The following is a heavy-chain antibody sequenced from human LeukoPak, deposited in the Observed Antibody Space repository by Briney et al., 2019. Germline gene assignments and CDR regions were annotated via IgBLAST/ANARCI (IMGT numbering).Heavy chain of an antibody. D-gene: IGHD5-24*01. CDR1: GGSISNDF. V-gene: IGHV4-59*08. CDR3: ARRDGYNYGFAFDI. J-gene: IGHJ3*02. CDR2: ISYSGIT. Sequence: SETLSLTCTVSGGSISNDFWSWIRQPPGKGLEWIGYISYSGITNYNPSLKSRVTISVDTSKNQFSLKLSSVAAADTAVYYCARRDGYNYGFAFDIWGQGTMVTVSS.